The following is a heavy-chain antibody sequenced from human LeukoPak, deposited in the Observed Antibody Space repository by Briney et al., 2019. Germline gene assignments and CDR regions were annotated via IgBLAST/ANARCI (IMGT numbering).Heavy chain of an antibody. CDR1: GFTVSSNY. CDR3: AKSGSHGREYFDY. CDR2: IYSGGST. Sequence: GGSLRLSCAASGFTVSSNYMSWVRQAPGKGLEWVSVIYSGGSTYYADSVKGRFTISRDNSKNTLSLQMNSLRGEDTAVYYCAKSGSHGREYFDYWGQGTLVTVSS. V-gene: IGHV3-53*05. D-gene: IGHD1-26*01. J-gene: IGHJ4*02.